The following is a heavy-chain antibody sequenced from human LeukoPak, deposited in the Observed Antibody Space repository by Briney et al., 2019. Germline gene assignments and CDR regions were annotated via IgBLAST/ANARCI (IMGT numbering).Heavy chain of an antibody. Sequence: ASVKVSCKASGYTFTSYGISWVRQAPGQGLEWMGWISAYNGNTNYAQKFQGRVTMTRDTSISTAYMELSRLRSDDTAVYYCAGAAGFLETRNWFDPWGQGTLVTVSS. D-gene: IGHD3-3*01. V-gene: IGHV1-18*01. CDR3: AGAAGFLETRNWFDP. CDR1: GYTFTSYG. J-gene: IGHJ5*02. CDR2: ISAYNGNT.